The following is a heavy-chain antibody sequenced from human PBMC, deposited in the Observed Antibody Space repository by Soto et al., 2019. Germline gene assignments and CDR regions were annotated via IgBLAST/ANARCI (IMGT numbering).Heavy chain of an antibody. D-gene: IGHD3-10*01. V-gene: IGHV3-30*18. J-gene: IGHJ4*02. Sequence: GGSLRLSCAASGFTFSSYGMHWVRQAPGKGLEWVAVISYDGSNKYYADSVKGRFTISRDNSKNTLYLQMNSLRAEDTAVYYCAKVRVRSSPDPLQGFDYWGQGTLVTVSS. CDR3: AKVRVRSSPDPLQGFDY. CDR2: ISYDGSNK. CDR1: GFTFSSYG.